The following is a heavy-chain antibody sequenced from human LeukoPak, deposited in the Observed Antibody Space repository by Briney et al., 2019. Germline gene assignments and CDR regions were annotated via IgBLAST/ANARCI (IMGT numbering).Heavy chain of an antibody. CDR2: ISDSGGNT. D-gene: IGHD4-17*01. J-gene: IGHJ4*02. V-gene: IGHV3-23*01. CDR3: ARDRNYGDFRLNY. Sequence: PGGSLRLSCAASGFTFNSYAMSWVRQAPWERLQWVSGISDSGGNTYYADSVRGRFTIPRDNSKNTLYLQMNSLRAEDTAVYYCARDRNYGDFRLNYWGQGTLVTVSS. CDR1: GFTFNSYA.